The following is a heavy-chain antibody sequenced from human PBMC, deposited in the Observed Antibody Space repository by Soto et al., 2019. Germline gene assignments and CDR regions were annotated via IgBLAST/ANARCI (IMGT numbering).Heavy chain of an antibody. D-gene: IGHD3-3*02. CDR2: VMPIIGTA. Sequence: QVQLVQSWAEVKKPGSSVKVSCKGSGGTFSSHVFNLVRKAPGQGLEWMGGVMPIIGTAKYAQKIQGRVTITADESTSTTYMELSSLRSEDTAVYYCARELEFRDGNISHRDYRGQGTLGTVSS. V-gene: IGHV1-69*01. CDR1: GGTFSSHV. J-gene: IGHJ4*02. CDR3: ARELEFRDGNISHRDY.